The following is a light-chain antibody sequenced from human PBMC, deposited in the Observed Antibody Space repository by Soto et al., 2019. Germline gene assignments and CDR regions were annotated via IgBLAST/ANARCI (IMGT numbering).Light chain of an antibody. J-gene: IGKJ2*01. Sequence: DIQMTQSPSTLSAALGDRVTITCRASQSVSSWLAWYQQKPGKAPKLLIYKASSLESGVPPRFSGSGSGTEFTLTISSLQPDDFATYYCQEYHSYSFGQGTKLELK. CDR1: QSVSSW. CDR3: QEYHSYS. V-gene: IGKV1-5*03. CDR2: KAS.